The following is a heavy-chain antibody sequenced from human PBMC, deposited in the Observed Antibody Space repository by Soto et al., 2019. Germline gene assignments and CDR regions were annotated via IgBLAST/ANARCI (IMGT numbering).Heavy chain of an antibody. Sequence: ASVKVSCKASGSTFTSYAMHWVRQAPGQRLEWMGWINAGNGNTNYSQKFQGRVTITRDTSASTAYMELSSLRSEDTAVYYCARDREYCSSTSCYKWFDPWGQGTLVTVSS. J-gene: IGHJ5*02. CDR1: GSTFTSYA. CDR2: INAGNGNT. V-gene: IGHV1-3*01. CDR3: ARDREYCSSTSCYKWFDP. D-gene: IGHD2-2*02.